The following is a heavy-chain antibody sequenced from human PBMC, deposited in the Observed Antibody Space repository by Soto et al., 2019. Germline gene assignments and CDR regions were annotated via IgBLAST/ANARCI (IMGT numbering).Heavy chain of an antibody. CDR1: GFTFSSYW. Sequence: GGSLRLSCEASGFTFSSYWMSWVRQAPGKGLEWVANINEDGSGIRYVDSVKGRFTISRDNTKNSLFLQMISLRVEDTAVYYCMRDPPRRSGNLDPDSGGQGTLVTVSS. V-gene: IGHV3-7*05. D-gene: IGHD3-10*01. J-gene: IGHJ4*02. CDR2: INEDGSGI. CDR3: MRDPPRRSGNLDPDS.